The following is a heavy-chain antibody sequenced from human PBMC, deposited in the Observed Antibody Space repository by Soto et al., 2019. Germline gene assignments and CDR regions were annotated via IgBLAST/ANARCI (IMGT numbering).Heavy chain of an antibody. CDR2: IYYSGST. Sequence: PSETLSLTCAVSGGSFSGYIWTWIRQTPGKGLQWIGYIYYSGSTYYNPSLKSRVTISVDTSKNQFSLKLSSVTAADTAVYYCARVIRFLEWEPAAWFDPWGQGTLVTVSS. CDR1: GGSFSGYI. D-gene: IGHD3-3*01. J-gene: IGHJ5*02. CDR3: ARVIRFLEWEPAAWFDP. V-gene: IGHV4-31*11.